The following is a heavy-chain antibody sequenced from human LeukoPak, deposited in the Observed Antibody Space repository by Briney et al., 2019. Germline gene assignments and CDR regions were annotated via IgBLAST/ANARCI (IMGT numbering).Heavy chain of an antibody. J-gene: IGHJ4*02. CDR2: IYSDRST. Sequence: GGSLRLSCAASGFTVSNNYMSWVRQAPGKGLEWVSVIYSDRSTYYADSVKGRFTISRDNSKNTLYLQMISLKTEDTAVYYCAKDPRRYSRTGGYFDYWGQGTLVTVSS. D-gene: IGHD6-13*01. V-gene: IGHV3-53*05. CDR3: AKDPRRYSRTGGYFDY. CDR1: GFTVSNNY.